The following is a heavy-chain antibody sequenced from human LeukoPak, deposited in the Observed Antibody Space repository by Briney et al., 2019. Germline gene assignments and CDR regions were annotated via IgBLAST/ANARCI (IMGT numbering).Heavy chain of an antibody. CDR3: ARSGRYFDWLLSPD. V-gene: IGHV3-30-3*01. CDR2: ISYDGSNK. Sequence: PGGSLRLSCAASGLTFSTYAMHWVRQAPGKGLEWVAVISYDGSNKYYADSVKGRFTISRDNSKNTLYLQMNSLRTEDTAVYYSARSGRYFDWLLSPDWGQGTLVTVSS. J-gene: IGHJ4*02. CDR1: GLTFSTYA. D-gene: IGHD3-9*01.